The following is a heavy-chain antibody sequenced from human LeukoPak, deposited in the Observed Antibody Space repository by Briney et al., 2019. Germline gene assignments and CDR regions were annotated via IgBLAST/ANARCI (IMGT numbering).Heavy chain of an antibody. J-gene: IGHJ4*02. CDR2: IYSGGST. Sequence: PGGSLRLSCAASGLTVSSNYMSWVRQAPGKGLEWVSVIYSGGSTYYADSVKGRFTISRDNSKNTLYLQMNSLRAEDTAVYYCARARGSNVAYFDYWGQGTLVTVSS. V-gene: IGHV3-53*01. D-gene: IGHD2-15*01. CDR3: ARARGSNVAYFDY. CDR1: GLTVSSNY.